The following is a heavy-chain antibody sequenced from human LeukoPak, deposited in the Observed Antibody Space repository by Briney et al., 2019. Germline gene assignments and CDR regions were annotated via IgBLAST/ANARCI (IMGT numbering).Heavy chain of an antibody. CDR3: ARLKVTRLIAVAGTFDY. Sequence: GESLKIPCKGSGYSFTSYWIGWVRQMPGKGLEWLGIIYPGDSDTRYSPSFQGQVTISADKSISTAYLQWSSLKASDTAMYYCARLKVTRLIAVAGTFDYWGQGTLVTVSS. J-gene: IGHJ4*02. CDR1: GYSFTSYW. D-gene: IGHD6-19*01. CDR2: IYPGDSDT. V-gene: IGHV5-51*01.